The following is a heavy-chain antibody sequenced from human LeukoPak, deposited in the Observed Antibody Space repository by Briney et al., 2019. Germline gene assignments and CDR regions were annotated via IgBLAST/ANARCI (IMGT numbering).Heavy chain of an antibody. J-gene: IGHJ6*02. CDR2: IWYDGSNK. CDR1: GFTFSSYG. D-gene: IGHD6-19*01. Sequence: GGSLRLSCAASGFTFSSYGMHWVRQAPGKGLEWVAVIWYDGSNKYYADSVKGRFTISRDNSKNTLYLQMNSLRAEDTAVYYCARESVAGTGYYYYYYGMDVWGQGTTVTVSS. V-gene: IGHV3-33*01. CDR3: ARESVAGTGYYYYYYGMDV.